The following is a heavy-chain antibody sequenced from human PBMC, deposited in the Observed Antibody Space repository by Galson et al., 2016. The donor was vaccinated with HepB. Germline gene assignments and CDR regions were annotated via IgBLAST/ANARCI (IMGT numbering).Heavy chain of an antibody. Sequence: SLRLSCAASGFTFSRYAMHWVRQAPGKGLEWVAVISYDGSTKHYADSLKGRFTISRDNSKRVLSLQMDSLRPEDTAVYYCARDVGIGIAVSGLFGHWGQGTLVIVSS. V-gene: IGHV3-30*04. CDR2: ISYDGSTK. CDR1: GFTFSRYA. D-gene: IGHD6-19*01. J-gene: IGHJ4*02. CDR3: ARDVGIGIAVSGLFGH.